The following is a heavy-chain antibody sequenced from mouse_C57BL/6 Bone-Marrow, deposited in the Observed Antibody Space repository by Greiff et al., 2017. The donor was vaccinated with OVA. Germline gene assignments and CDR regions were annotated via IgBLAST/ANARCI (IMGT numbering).Heavy chain of an antibody. Sequence: EVKLVESGGGLVQPKGSLKLSCAASGFTFNTYAMHWVRQAPGKGLEWVARIRSKSSNYATYYADSVKDRFTISRDDSQSMLYLQMNNLKAEDTAMFYCVREERRKKVLYFDYWGQGTTLTVSS. CDR1: GFTFNTYA. D-gene: IGHD2-12*01. J-gene: IGHJ2*01. V-gene: IGHV10-3*01. CDR3: VREERRKKVLYFDY. CDR2: IRSKSSNYAT.